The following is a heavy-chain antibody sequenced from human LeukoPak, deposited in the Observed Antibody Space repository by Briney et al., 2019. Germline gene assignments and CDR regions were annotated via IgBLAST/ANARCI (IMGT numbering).Heavy chain of an antibody. Sequence: GESLKISCQVSGYIFTNYWIGWVRQMPGKGLEWMGRIDPSDSYTNYSPSFQGHVTISADKSISTAYLQWSSLKASDTAMYYCARQPGLRGDHVWFDPWGQGTLVTVSS. CDR1: GYIFTNYW. V-gene: IGHV5-10-1*01. CDR2: IDPSDSYT. D-gene: IGHD1-14*01. CDR3: ARQPGLRGDHVWFDP. J-gene: IGHJ5*02.